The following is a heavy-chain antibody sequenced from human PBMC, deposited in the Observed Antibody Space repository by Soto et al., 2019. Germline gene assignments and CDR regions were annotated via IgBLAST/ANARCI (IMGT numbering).Heavy chain of an antibody. Sequence: GASVKVSCKASGGTFSSYAISWVRQAPGQGLEWMGGIISIFGTANYAQKFQGRVTITADESTSTAYMELSSLRSEDTAVYYCARNEQWLVYYYYYGMDVWGQGTTVTVSS. V-gene: IGHV1-69*13. D-gene: IGHD6-19*01. CDR1: GGTFSSYA. J-gene: IGHJ6*02. CDR2: IISIFGTA. CDR3: ARNEQWLVYYYYYGMDV.